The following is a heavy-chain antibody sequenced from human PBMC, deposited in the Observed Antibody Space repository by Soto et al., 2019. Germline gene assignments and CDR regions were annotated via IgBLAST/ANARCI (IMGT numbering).Heavy chain of an antibody. J-gene: IGHJ6*02. Sequence: SVKVSCKASGGTFSSYAISWVRQAPGQGLEWMGGIIPIFGTANYAQKFQGRVTITADESTSTAYMELSSLRSEDTAVYYCARAEDXDILTGHAVYYYYGMDVWGQGTTVTVSS. CDR3: ARAEDXDILTGHAVYYYYGMDV. D-gene: IGHD3-9*01. CDR1: GGTFSSYA. CDR2: IIPIFGTA. V-gene: IGHV1-69*13.